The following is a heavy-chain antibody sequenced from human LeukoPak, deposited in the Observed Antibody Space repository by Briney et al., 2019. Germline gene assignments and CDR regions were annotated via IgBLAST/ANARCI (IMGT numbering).Heavy chain of an antibody. D-gene: IGHD3-10*01. V-gene: IGHV3-21*01. CDR3: ARDRGSGSYGIFDY. CDR1: GFTFSSYS. CDR2: ISSSSSYI. J-gene: IGHJ4*02. Sequence: PGGSLRLSCAASGFTFSSYSMNWVRQAPGKGLEWVSSISSSSSYIYYADSVKGRFTISRDNAKNSLYLQMNSLRAEDTAMYYCARDRGSGSYGIFDYWGQGTLVTVSS.